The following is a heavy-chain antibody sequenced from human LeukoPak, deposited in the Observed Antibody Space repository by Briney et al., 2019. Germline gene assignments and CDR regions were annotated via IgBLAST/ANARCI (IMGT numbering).Heavy chain of an antibody. CDR2: LSYDGSNK. CDR1: GFSFCSFA. V-gene: IGHV3-30*01. Sequence: HTGRSLRLSCAASGFSFCSFAMHWVRQAPGKGLEWVAVLSYDGSNKFYADSVKGRFTISRDDSKNTLYLQMNSLRAADTAGYFCARDTMYSSGWGPFDYWGQGTLVTVSS. CDR3: ARDTMYSSGWGPFDY. J-gene: IGHJ4*02. D-gene: IGHD6-19*01.